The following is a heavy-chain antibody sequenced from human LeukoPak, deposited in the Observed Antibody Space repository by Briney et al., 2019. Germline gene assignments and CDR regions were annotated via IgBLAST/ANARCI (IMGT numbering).Heavy chain of an antibody. D-gene: IGHD3-10*01. Sequence: GESLKISCKGSGYSFTSYWIAWVRQMPGKGVEWMGVIYPGDSDTTYSPSFQGQVTISADKSISNAYLQWSSLRASDTAMYYCARQWGRGSGSYLGYWGQGTLVTVSS. CDR1: GYSFTSYW. V-gene: IGHV5-51*01. CDR3: ARQWGRGSGSYLGY. J-gene: IGHJ4*02. CDR2: IYPGDSDT.